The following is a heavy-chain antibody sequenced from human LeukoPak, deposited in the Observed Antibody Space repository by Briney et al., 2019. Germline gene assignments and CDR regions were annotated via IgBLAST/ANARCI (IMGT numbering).Heavy chain of an antibody. V-gene: IGHV1-18*04. Sequence: ASVKVSCKASGYSFTGYGINWVRQAPGQGLEWMGWISAYNGKTNYTQQVQGRVTMTTDTSTSTAHMELRSLRSDDTAVYYCARVTEIVATSHYYGMDVWGKGITVTVSS. CDR3: ARVTEIVATSHYYGMDV. D-gene: IGHD5-12*01. CDR1: GYSFTGYG. CDR2: ISAYNGKT. J-gene: IGHJ6*04.